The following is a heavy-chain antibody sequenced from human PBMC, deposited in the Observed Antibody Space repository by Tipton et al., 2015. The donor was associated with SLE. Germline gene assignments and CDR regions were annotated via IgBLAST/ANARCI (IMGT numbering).Heavy chain of an antibody. Sequence: TLSLTCSVSGDSVTNGNYYWGWIRQPPWQGLEWIGSVFYRGVTYYNPSLENRVTVSVDTSKNQFSLRLSSVTAADTAVYYCARVWYYYMDVWGKGTAVTVSS. V-gene: IGHV4-39*07. J-gene: IGHJ6*03. CDR3: ARVWYYYMDV. CDR1: GDSVTNGNYY. CDR2: VFYRGVT.